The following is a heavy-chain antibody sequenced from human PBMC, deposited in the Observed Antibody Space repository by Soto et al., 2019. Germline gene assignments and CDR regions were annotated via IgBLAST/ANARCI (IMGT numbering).Heavy chain of an antibody. CDR2: INAGNGNT. V-gene: IGHV1-3*01. Sequence: VSVKVSCKASGYTFTSYAMHWVRQAPGQRLEWMGWINAGNGNTKYSQKFQGRVTITRDTSASTAYMELSSLRSEDTAVYYCAREYCSGGSCKKSFDPWGQGTLVTVSS. CDR3: AREYCSGGSCKKSFDP. CDR1: GYTFTSYA. J-gene: IGHJ5*02. D-gene: IGHD2-15*01.